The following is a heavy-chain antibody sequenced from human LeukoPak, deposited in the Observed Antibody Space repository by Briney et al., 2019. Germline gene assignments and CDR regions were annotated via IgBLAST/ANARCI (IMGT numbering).Heavy chain of an antibody. CDR1: GGSISSHY. CDR3: ARGSGVAYRKYYYYMDV. Sequence: PSETLSLTCTVSGGSISSHYWSWIRQPPGKGLEWIGYIYYSGSTNYNPSLKSRVTISVDTSKNQFSLKLSSVTAADTAVYYCARGSGVAYRKYYYYMDVWGKGTTVTVSS. J-gene: IGHJ6*03. D-gene: IGHD1-26*01. CDR2: IYYSGST. V-gene: IGHV4-59*11.